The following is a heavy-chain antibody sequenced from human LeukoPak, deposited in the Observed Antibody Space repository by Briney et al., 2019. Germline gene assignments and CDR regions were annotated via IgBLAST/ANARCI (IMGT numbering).Heavy chain of an antibody. V-gene: IGHV4-61*02. J-gene: IGHJ6*03. D-gene: IGHD3-16*01. CDR1: GGSISSGSYY. Sequence: PSETLSLTCTVSGGSISSGSYYWSWIRQPAGKGLEWIGRIYTSGSTNYNPSLKSRVTMSVDTSKNQYYLKVSSVTAADTAVYYCARVGDMDVWGKGTTVTVSS. CDR2: IYTSGST. CDR3: ARVGDMDV.